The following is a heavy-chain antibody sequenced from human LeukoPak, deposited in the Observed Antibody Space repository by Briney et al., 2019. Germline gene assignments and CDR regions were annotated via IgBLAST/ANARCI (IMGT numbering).Heavy chain of an antibody. J-gene: IGHJ6*04. V-gene: IGHV5-10-1*01. CDR3: ARLGDIVANSAMDV. Sequence: GESLKISCKGSGYSFTSYWISWVRQMPGKGREWMGRIDPSDSYTNYSPPLHGKVSISADKSISTAYLQWSRLKASDTAMYYCARLGDIVANSAMDVWGKGTTVTVYS. CDR2: IDPSDSYT. D-gene: IGHD5-12*01. CDR1: GYSFTSYW.